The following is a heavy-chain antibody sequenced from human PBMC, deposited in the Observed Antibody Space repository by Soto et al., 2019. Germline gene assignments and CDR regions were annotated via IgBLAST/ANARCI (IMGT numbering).Heavy chain of an antibody. Sequence: PGGSLRLSCAASGFAFSDASMSWVRQAPGKGLEWVGRIKTKSSGGTTDYAAPVKGRFTISRDDSKNTVYLQMDSLKAEDTAVYSCTPLASGHYGYDFWGQGTLVTVS. J-gene: IGHJ4*02. V-gene: IGHV3-15*01. D-gene: IGHD3-3*01. CDR1: GFAFSDAS. CDR2: IKTKSSGGTT. CDR3: TPLASGHYGYDF.